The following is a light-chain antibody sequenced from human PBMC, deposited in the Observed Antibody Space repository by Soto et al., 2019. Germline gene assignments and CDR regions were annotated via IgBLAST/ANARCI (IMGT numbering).Light chain of an antibody. V-gene: IGLV2-11*01. CDR1: SSDVGKYIY. J-gene: IGLJ3*02. CDR2: EVS. Sequence: QSALTQPRSVSGSPGQSVTISCNGTSSDVGKYIYVSWFQQNPGKAPKLMIYEVSKRPSGISTRFSGSKSGSTASLTISGLQSEDEADYYCSSYTTSNTWLFGGRTKLTVL. CDR3: SSYTTSNTWL.